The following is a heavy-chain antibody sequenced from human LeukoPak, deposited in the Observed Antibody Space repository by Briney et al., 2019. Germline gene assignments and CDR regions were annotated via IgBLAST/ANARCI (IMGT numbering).Heavy chain of an antibody. CDR1: GFTFSSYA. Sequence: PGGSLRLSCLASGFTFSSYAMDWVRQAPGQGLQWVSAVGTSADTYYADSVRGRFPISRDNSKNTLYLQINSLRAEDTAVYYCARVVPPTDYGSGSYFWDPYYFDYWGQGTLVTVSS. D-gene: IGHD3-10*01. CDR2: VGTSADT. V-gene: IGHV3-23*01. J-gene: IGHJ4*02. CDR3: ARVVPPTDYGSGSYFWDPYYFDY.